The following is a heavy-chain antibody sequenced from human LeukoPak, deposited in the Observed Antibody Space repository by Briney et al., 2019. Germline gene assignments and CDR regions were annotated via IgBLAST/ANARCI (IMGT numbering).Heavy chain of an antibody. CDR2: IYYSGST. CDR3: AGHTTYYYDSSGYYQY. J-gene: IGHJ4*02. V-gene: IGHV4-59*01. CDR1: GGSISSYY. Sequence: SETLSLTCTVSGGSISSYYWSWIRQRPGKGLEWIGYIYYSGSTNYNPSLKSRVTISVDTSKNQFSLKLSSVTAADTAVYYCAGHTTYYYDSSGYYQYWGQGTLVTVSS. D-gene: IGHD3-22*01.